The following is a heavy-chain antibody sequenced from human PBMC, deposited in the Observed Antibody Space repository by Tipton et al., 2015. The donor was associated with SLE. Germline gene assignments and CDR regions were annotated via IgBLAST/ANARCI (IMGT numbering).Heavy chain of an antibody. CDR1: GFTFSSYA. CDR2: ISSSGSTI. CDR3: ARDRGAVAFDAFDI. J-gene: IGHJ3*02. V-gene: IGHV3-48*03. D-gene: IGHD6-19*01. Sequence: SLRLSCAASGFTFSSYAMSWVRQAPGKGLEWVSYISSSGSTIYYADSVKGRFTISRDNAKNSLYLQMNSLRAEDTAVYYCARDRGAVAFDAFDIWGQGTKVTVSS.